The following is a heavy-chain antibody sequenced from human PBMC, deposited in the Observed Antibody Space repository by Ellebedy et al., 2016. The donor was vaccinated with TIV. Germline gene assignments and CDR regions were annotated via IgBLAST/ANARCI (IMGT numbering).Heavy chain of an antibody. CDR3: ANPSYNSGWYFDY. J-gene: IGHJ4*02. CDR1: GFIFSSYA. V-gene: IGHV3-23*01. CDR2: ISGSGDIT. Sequence: GESLKISCAASGFIFSSYAMGWVRQAPGKGLEWVSAISGSGDITHYADSVRGRLTISRDNSKNTLYLQMNSLRAEDTAVYYCANPSYNSGWYFDYWGRGTLVTVSS. D-gene: IGHD6-19*01.